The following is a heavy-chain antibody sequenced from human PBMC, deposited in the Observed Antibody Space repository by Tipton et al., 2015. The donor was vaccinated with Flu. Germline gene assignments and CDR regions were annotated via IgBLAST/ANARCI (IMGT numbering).Heavy chain of an antibody. V-gene: IGHV3-30*18. J-gene: IGHJ6*02. CDR1: GFTFSDFG. Sequence: SLRLSCAASGFTFSDFGMHWVRQAPGKGLEWVAVIWNDGNDKYSADSVKGRFTISRDNSKNTLYLQMNSLRPEDTAVYYCAKVSGFCRGGRCSSDSYIYYYYGLDVWGQGTTVTGSS. D-gene: IGHD2-15*01. CDR3: AKVSGFCRGGRCSSDSYIYYYYGLDV. CDR2: IWNDGNDK.